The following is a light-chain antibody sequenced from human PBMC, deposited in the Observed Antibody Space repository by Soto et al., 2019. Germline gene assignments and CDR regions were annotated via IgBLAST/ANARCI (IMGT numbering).Light chain of an antibody. CDR2: KVY. CDR1: QIRLHSDGNPF. CDR3: MKGTHWPRIT. J-gene: IGKJ5*01. Sequence: DVVLNQAPLSLPFTPGQPCSISCRSSQIRLHSDGNPFFSWYHQRPGQSPRRIIYKVYNRDSGVPDRFSGSGSGTDFTLKISRVEAEDVGVYYCMKGTHWPRITCGQGTQREIK. V-gene: IGKV2-30*02.